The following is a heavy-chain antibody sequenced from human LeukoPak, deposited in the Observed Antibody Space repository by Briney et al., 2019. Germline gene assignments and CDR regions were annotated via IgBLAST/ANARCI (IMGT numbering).Heavy chain of an antibody. D-gene: IGHD3-9*01. V-gene: IGHV3-7*01. CDR2: IKPDGSEK. CDR1: GFSFDTYW. J-gene: IGHJ6*02. CDR3: TRDLMDYDVSTGLHHYYMDV. Sequence: GGSLRLSCAVSGFSFDTYWMTWVRQAPGKGLEWVANIKPDGSEKYYVDSVKGRFTISRDNAKNSLYLQMNTLRVEDTAVYYCTRDLMDYDVSTGLHHYYMDVWGQGTTVTVSS.